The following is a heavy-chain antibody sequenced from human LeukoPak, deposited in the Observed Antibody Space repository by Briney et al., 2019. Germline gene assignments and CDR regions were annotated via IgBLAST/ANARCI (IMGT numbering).Heavy chain of an antibody. J-gene: IGHJ3*02. CDR1: GGTFSSYA. CDR3: ARDLLLSGAFDI. CDR2: IIPILGIA. Sequence: SVKVSCKASGGTFSSYAISWVRQAPGQGLEWMGRIIPILGIANYAQKFQGRVTITADKSTSTAYMELSSLRSEDTAVYYCARDLLLSGAFDIWGQGTMVTVSS. V-gene: IGHV1-69*04.